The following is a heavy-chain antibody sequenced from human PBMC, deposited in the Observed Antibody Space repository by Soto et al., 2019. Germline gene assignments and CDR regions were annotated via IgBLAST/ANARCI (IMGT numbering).Heavy chain of an antibody. CDR1: GGTFSSYA. CDR2: IIPIFGTA. Sequence: ASVKVSCKASGGTFSSYAISWVRQAPGQGLEWMGGIIPIFGTANYAQKFQGRVTITADKSTSTACMELSSLRSEDTAVYYCAIRDSSGYSTFDYWGQGTLVTVPS. J-gene: IGHJ4*02. CDR3: AIRDSSGYSTFDY. D-gene: IGHD3-22*01. V-gene: IGHV1-69*06.